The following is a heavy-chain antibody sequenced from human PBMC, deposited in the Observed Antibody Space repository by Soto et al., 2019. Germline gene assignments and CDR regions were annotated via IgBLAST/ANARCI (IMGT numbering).Heavy chain of an antibody. Sequence: GGSLRLSCAASGFTFSAYSMNWVRQAPGKGLEWISYISSSSSTIYYADSMKGRFTISRDNAENSLYLQMNSLTAEDTAVYYCARDLMNTAIFGVIPPTWGQGTMVTVSS. CDR3: ARDLMNTAIFGVIPPT. J-gene: IGHJ3*01. CDR2: ISSSSSTI. D-gene: IGHD3-3*01. V-gene: IGHV3-48*01. CDR1: GFTFSAYS.